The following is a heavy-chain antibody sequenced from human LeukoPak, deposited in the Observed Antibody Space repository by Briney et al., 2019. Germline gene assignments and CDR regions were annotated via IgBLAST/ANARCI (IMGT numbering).Heavy chain of an antibody. V-gene: IGHV3-23*01. CDR2: ISGSGGST. CDR3: AKGAGCSSTSCYGIFDY. J-gene: IGHJ4*02. D-gene: IGHD2-2*01. Sequence: GGSLRLSCAASGFTFSSYAMSWVRQAPGKGLEWVSAISGSGGSTYYADSVKGRFTISRDNSKNTLYLQMNSLRAEDTAVYYCAKGAGCSSTSCYGIFDYWGQGTLVTVSS. CDR1: GFTFSSYA.